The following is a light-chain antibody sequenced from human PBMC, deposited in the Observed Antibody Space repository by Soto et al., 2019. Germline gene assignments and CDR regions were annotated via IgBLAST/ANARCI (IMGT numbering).Light chain of an antibody. Sequence: EMSPSPSPLSAAVGEIVPITGLGSQSISSWLAWYQQKPGRASKLLILDAYSLESGTPSRFSGRRSGTQFTLTIKGLQPDDFATYDCQQYDNYTPLTFGGGNKVAIK. CDR3: QQYDNYTPLT. CDR1: QSISSW. V-gene: IGKV1-5*01. J-gene: IGKJ4*01. CDR2: DAY.